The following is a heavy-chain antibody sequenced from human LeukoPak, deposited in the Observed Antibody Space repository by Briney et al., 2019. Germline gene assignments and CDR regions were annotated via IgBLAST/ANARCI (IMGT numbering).Heavy chain of an antibody. D-gene: IGHD2-2*01. CDR1: GGTFSSYA. Sequence: SVKVSCKASGGTFSSYAISWVRQAPGQGLEWMGGIIPIFGTANYAQKFQGRVTITTDESTSTAYMELSSLRSDDTAVYYCARDRGLVPAAHYGMDVWGQGTTVTVSS. CDR2: IIPIFGTA. CDR3: ARDRGLVPAAHYGMDV. V-gene: IGHV1-69*05. J-gene: IGHJ6*02.